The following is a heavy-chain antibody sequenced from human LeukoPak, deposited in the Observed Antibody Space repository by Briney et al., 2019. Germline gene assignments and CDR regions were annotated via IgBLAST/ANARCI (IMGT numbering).Heavy chain of an antibody. CDR2: IYYSGST. J-gene: IGHJ4*02. CDR3: ARQNYGAAPLRY. V-gene: IGHV4-59*08. D-gene: IGHD4/OR15-4a*01. CDR1: GDSISNYY. Sequence: SETLSLTCTVSGDSISNYYWSWIRQPPGKGLEWIGHIYYSGSTNYNPSLKSRVTISVDTSKNQLSLRLSSVTAADTAVYYCARQNYGAAPLRYWGQGTLVTVSS.